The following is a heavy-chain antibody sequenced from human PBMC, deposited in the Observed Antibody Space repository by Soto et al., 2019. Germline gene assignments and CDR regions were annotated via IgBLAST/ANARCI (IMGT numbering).Heavy chain of an antibody. CDR3: ARQVGEYPGAFDI. V-gene: IGHV4-39*01. CDR2: IYYGGST. CDR1: GGSISSSSYY. J-gene: IGHJ3*02. Sequence: QLQLQESGPGLVKPSETLSLTCTVSGGSISSSSYYWGWIRQPPGKGLEWIGSIYYGGSTYYNPSLQRRVTIAVNTSKNQFSLKLGSVTGADTAVYYCARQVGEYPGAFDIWGQGTMVTVSS.